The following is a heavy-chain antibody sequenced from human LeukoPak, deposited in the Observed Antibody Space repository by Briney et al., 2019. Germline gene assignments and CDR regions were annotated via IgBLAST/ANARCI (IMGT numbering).Heavy chain of an antibody. Sequence: SETLSLTCTVSTGSINSYYWSWIRQPPGKGLEWIGYIDYSGSTNYNPSLKSRVTISVDTSKNQFSLQLGSVTAADTAVYYCARHIIYSKKPSFDHWGQGTLVAVSS. CDR1: TGSINSYY. CDR2: IDYSGST. CDR3: ARHIIYSKKPSFDH. V-gene: IGHV4-59*01. J-gene: IGHJ4*02. D-gene: IGHD4-11*01.